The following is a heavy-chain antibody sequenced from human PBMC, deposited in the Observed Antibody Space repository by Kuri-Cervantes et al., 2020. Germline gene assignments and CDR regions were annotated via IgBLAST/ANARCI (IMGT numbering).Heavy chain of an antibody. J-gene: IGHJ6*02. D-gene: IGHD3-9*01. CDR3: ARGERELRYFDSQPPEQKYYYYYGMDV. Sequence: ASVKVSCKASGYTFTSYGISWVRQAPGQGLEWMGWISAYNGNTNYAQKLQGRVTMTTDTSTSTAYMELRSLRPDDTAVYYCARGERELRYFDSQPPEQKYYYYYGMDVWGQGTTVTVSS. CDR1: GYTFTSYG. CDR2: ISAYNGNT. V-gene: IGHV1-18*01.